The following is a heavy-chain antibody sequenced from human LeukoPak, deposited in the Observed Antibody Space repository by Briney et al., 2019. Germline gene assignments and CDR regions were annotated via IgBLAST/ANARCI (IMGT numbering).Heavy chain of an antibody. V-gene: IGHV3-48*02. J-gene: IGHJ4*02. CDR3: ARDHGYAFDY. D-gene: IGHD5-12*01. CDR1: GFXFSYYS. CDR2: INSISGEI. Sequence: PGGSLRLSCVASGFXFSYYSINWVRQAPGKGLEWVSYINSISGEIWYADSVKGRFTISRDDAKNSLYLQMNSLRDEDTAVYYCARDHGYAFDYWGQGTLVTVSS.